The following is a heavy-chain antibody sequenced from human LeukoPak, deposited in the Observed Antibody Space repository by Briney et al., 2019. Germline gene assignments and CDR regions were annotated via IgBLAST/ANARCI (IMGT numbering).Heavy chain of an antibody. CDR1: GFTFSSYW. CDR2: IKQDGSEK. D-gene: IGHD6-13*01. V-gene: IGHV3-7*01. J-gene: IGHJ4*02. CDR3: ATPGAAAADFFDY. Sequence: PGGSLRLSCAASGFTFSSYWMSWVRQAPGKGLEWVANIKQDGSEKYYVDSVKGRFTISRDNAKNSLYLQMNSLRAEATAVYYCATPGAAAADFFDYWGQGTLVTVSS.